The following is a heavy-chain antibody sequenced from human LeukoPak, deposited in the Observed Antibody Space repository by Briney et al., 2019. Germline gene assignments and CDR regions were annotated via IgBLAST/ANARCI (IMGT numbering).Heavy chain of an antibody. CDR2: ICDNGNT. Sequence: PSETLSLTCTVSGGSISSYYWSWIRQPPGKGLEWIGVICDNGNTDYNPSLKSRVTISVDTPKSQFSLKLSSLAAADTAVYYCATGRDPYKTGHWGQGTLVTVSS. V-gene: IGHV4-59*01. J-gene: IGHJ4*02. CDR3: ATGRDPYKTGH. D-gene: IGHD5-24*01. CDR1: GGSISSYY.